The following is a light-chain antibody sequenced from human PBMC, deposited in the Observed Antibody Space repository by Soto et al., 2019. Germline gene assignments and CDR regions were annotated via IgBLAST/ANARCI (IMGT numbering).Light chain of an antibody. CDR1: QDISHY. Sequence: DIQMTQSPSSLSASVGDRVTITCRASQDISHYLVWYQQRPGKVPKLLIHTASTWQSGVSSRFSGSGSGTDFTLTISSLQPEDVATCYCQKYHGVPWTIGRGTKVEIK. CDR2: TAS. CDR3: QKYHGVPWT. J-gene: IGKJ1*01. V-gene: IGKV1-27*01.